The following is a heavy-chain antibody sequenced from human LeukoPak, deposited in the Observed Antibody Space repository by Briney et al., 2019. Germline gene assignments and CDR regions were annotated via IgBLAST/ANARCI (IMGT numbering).Heavy chain of an antibody. D-gene: IGHD6-19*01. CDR3: VRVRGYWLVRGYLDY. Sequence: SETLSLTCTVSGGSMSSSSYYWGWICQSPGKGLEWIGSIYYSGANHYNPSLKSRVTMSVGTSKNQFSVKLTSVTATDTAVYYCVRVRGYWLVRGYLDYWGQGTQVTVSS. CDR2: IYYSGAN. J-gene: IGHJ4*02. V-gene: IGHV4-39*02. CDR1: GGSMSSSSYY.